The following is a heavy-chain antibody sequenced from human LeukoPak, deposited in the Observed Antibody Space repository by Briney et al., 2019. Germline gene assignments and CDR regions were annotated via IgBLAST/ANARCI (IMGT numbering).Heavy chain of an antibody. CDR2: ISGSGGST. Sequence: PGGSLRLSCAASGFAFSSYAMSWVRQAPGKGLEWVSAISGSGGSTYYADSVKGRFTISRDNSKNTLYLQMNSLRAEDTAVYYCAKPPSSSWYDGHFDYWGQGTLVTVSS. D-gene: IGHD6-13*01. V-gene: IGHV3-23*01. CDR3: AKPPSSSWYDGHFDY. J-gene: IGHJ4*02. CDR1: GFAFSSYA.